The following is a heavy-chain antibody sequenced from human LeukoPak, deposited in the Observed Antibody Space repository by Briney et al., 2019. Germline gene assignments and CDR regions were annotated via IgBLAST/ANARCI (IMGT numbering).Heavy chain of an antibody. D-gene: IGHD6-6*01. J-gene: IGHJ4*02. CDR1: GGSISSSSYY. CDR2: IYYSGST. Sequence: SETLSLTCTVSGGSISSSSYYWGWIRQPPGKGLEWIGSIYYSGSTYYNPSLKSRVTISVDTSKNQFSLKLSSVTAADTAVYYCATLDRSSSHWGQGTLVTVSS. CDR3: ATLDRSSSH. V-gene: IGHV4-39*01.